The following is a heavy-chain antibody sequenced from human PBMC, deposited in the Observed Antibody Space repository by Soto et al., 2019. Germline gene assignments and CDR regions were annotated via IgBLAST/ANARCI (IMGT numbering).Heavy chain of an antibody. CDR2: ISGGGGST. Sequence: GGSLRLSCAASGFTFSSFAMSWVRQAPGKGLEWVSVISGGGGSTYYADSVKGRFTISRDNSKNTLYLQMNSLRAEDTALYYCAKLRRSGSYSHDAFDIWGQGTMVTVSS. V-gene: IGHV3-23*01. D-gene: IGHD1-26*01. CDR1: GFTFSSFA. J-gene: IGHJ3*02. CDR3: AKLRRSGSYSHDAFDI.